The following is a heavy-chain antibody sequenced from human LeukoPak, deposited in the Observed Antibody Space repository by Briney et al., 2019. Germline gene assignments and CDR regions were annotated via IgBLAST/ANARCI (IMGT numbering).Heavy chain of an antibody. CDR1: GGSIRSSYYY. CDR2: INHSGST. V-gene: IGHV4-39*07. Sequence: SETLSLTCTVSGGSIRSSYYYWGWIRQPPGKGLEWIGEINHSGSTNYNPSLKSRVTISVDTSKNQFSLKLSSVTAADTAVYYCARGPDYYDSSGYFDYWGQGTLVTVSS. CDR3: ARGPDYYDSSGYFDY. J-gene: IGHJ4*02. D-gene: IGHD3-22*01.